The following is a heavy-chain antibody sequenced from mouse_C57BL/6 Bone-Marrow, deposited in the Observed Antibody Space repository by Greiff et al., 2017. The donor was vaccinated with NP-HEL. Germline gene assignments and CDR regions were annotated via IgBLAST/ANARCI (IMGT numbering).Heavy chain of an antibody. CDR1: GYTFTSYW. J-gene: IGHJ3*01. CDR3: ARDDYGSPWFAY. CDR2: IYPGSGST. D-gene: IGHD1-1*01. Sequence: VQLQQPGAELVKPGASVKMSCKASGYTFTSYWITWVKQRPGQGLEWIGDIYPGSGSTTYNEKFKSKATLTVDTSSSTAYMQLSSLTSEDSAVYYCARDDYGSPWFAYWGQGTLVTVSA. V-gene: IGHV1-55*01.